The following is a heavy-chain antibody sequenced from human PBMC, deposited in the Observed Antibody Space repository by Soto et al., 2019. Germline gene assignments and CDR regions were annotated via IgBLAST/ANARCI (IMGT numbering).Heavy chain of an antibody. CDR1: GYSFTSYW. V-gene: IGHV5-51*01. J-gene: IGHJ6*02. CDR2: IYPGDSDT. CDR3: ARHGGDIVVVPAAPVTFYGMDV. D-gene: IGHD2-2*01. Sequence: GESLNISCKGSGYSFTSYWIGWVRQMPGKGLEWMGIIYPGDSDTRYSPSFQGQVSVSADKSISTAYLQWSSLKASDTAMYYCARHGGDIVVVPAAPVTFYGMDVWGQGTTVTVSS.